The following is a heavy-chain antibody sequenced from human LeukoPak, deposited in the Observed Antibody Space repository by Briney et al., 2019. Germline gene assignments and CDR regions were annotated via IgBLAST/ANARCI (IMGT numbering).Heavy chain of an antibody. CDR2: INHSGST. CDR3: ARTGAIVPIDY. J-gene: IGHJ4*02. Sequence: SETLSHTCAVYGGSFSGYYWSSIRRPPGKGLEWIGEINHSGSTNYNPSLKSRVTISVDTSKNQFSLKLSSVTAADTAVYYCARTGAIVPIDYWGQGTLVTVSS. D-gene: IGHD1-26*01. V-gene: IGHV4-34*01. CDR1: GGSFSGYY.